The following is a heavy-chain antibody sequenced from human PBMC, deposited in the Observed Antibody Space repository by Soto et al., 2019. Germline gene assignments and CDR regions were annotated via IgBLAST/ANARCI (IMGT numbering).Heavy chain of an antibody. D-gene: IGHD3-3*01. J-gene: IGHJ6*02. CDR3: ARVLYNFWSGYGMDA. Sequence: ASVNVSCKALRYTITSYYFHWVRQAPGRGLEWLGVINPNSGGTTYPQKFQGRVTMTRDTSTSTGYMELSSLRSEDTAMYYCARVLYNFWSGYGMDAWGHGNSVIVSS. CDR2: INPNSGGT. V-gene: IGHV1-46*01. CDR1: RYTITSYY.